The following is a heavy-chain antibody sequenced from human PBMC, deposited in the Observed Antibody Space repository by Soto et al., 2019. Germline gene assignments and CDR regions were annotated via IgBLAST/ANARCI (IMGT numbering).Heavy chain of an antibody. Sequence: QVQLVQSGAEVKKPGASVKVSCKASGYTFTIYGISWVRQAPGQGLEWMGWISGYNGNTDYAQNLQDRANLTTDASTSSVYMELRSLRSDDTAVYYCERVDYYDSSGYYGYWGQGTLITVSS. D-gene: IGHD3-22*01. V-gene: IGHV1-18*04. J-gene: IGHJ4*02. CDR3: ERVDYYDSSGYYGY. CDR2: ISGYNGNT. CDR1: GYTFTIYG.